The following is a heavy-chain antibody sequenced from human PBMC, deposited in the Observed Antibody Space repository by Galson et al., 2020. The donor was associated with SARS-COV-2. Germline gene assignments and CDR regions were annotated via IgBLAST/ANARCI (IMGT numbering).Heavy chain of an antibody. CDR2: IYYSGST. J-gene: IGHJ6*02. V-gene: IGHV4-59*08. CDR1: GGSISSYY. CDR3: ARLPTPWNYYDSSGYYYGDYYYGMDV. Sequence: ETSETLSLTCTVSGGSISSYYWSWIRQPPGKGLEWIGYIYYSGSTNYNPSLKSRVTISVDTSKNQFSLKLSSVTAADTAVYYCARLPTPWNYYDSSGYYYGDYYYGMDVWGQGTTVTVSS. D-gene: IGHD3-22*01.